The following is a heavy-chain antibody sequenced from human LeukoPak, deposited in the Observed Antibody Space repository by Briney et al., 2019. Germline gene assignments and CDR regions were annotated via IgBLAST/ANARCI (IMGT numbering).Heavy chain of an antibody. CDR3: ARGHNMDV. V-gene: IGHV3-7*01. Sequence: PGGSLRLSCAASGFTFSSYAMSWVRQAPGKGLEWVANVHQDGSDKYYVDSVKGRFTISRDNAKNSVYLQMNSLRVEDTAVYYCARGHNMDVWGQGTAVTVSS. CDR1: GFTFSSYA. CDR2: VHQDGSDK. J-gene: IGHJ6*02.